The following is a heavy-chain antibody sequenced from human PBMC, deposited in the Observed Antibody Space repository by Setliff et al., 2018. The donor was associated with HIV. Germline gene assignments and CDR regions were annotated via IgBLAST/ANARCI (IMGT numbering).Heavy chain of an antibody. V-gene: IGHV4-59*11. D-gene: IGHD4-17*01. J-gene: IGHJ4*02. CDR1: GPSINIHY. CDR2: IYSTGST. Sequence: SETLSLTCTVSGPSINIHYWSWIRQSPGKGFEWIGYIYSTGSTNYNPSLQSRVTISMVASRNQFSLKVTSVTAADTAVYYCAKGAGFYGDYTFDHWGQGRQVIVSS. CDR3: AKGAGFYGDYTFDH.